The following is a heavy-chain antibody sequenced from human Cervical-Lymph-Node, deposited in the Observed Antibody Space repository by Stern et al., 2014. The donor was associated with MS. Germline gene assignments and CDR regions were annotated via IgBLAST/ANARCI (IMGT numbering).Heavy chain of an antibody. Sequence: QVQLQQWGAGLLKPSETLSLTCAVYGGSFAGYYWSWIRQSPGEGLARIGETNLSGSTHYNPSLKSRVTMSDDKALHQFSVQLSSLTAADTAVYYCARGFRGMLPLPGRWFDPWGQGTLVTVSS. V-gene: IGHV4-34*01. CDR2: TNLSGST. J-gene: IGHJ5*02. CDR1: GGSFAGYY. CDR3: ARGFRGMLPLPGRWFDP. D-gene: IGHD3-10*01.